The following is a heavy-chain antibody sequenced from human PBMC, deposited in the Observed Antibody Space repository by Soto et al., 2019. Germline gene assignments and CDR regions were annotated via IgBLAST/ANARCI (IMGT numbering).Heavy chain of an antibody. CDR2: IYHSGST. J-gene: IGHJ4*02. V-gene: IGHV4-30-2*01. Sequence: SETLSLTCAVSGGSISSGGYSWSWIRQPPGKGLEWIGYIYHSGSTYYNPSLKSRVTISVDRSKNQFSLKLSSVTAADTAVYSCARGPSAAYIYGHNWGHFDSWGQGTLVTVSS. CDR3: ARGPSAAYIYGHNWGHFDS. D-gene: IGHD5-18*01. CDR1: GGSISSGGYS.